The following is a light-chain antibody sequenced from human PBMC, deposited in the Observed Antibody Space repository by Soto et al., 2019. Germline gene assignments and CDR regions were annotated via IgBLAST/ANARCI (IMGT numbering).Light chain of an antibody. J-gene: IGLJ1*01. CDR1: SSDVGGYNY. Sequence: ALTQPASVSGSPGQSITISCTGTSSDVGGYNYVSWYQQHPGKAPKLVIYDVSNRPSGVSNRFSGSKSGNTASLTISGIQAEDEADYYCSSYTSTSTYVFGTGTKVTV. CDR2: DVS. CDR3: SSYTSTSTYV. V-gene: IGLV2-14*01.